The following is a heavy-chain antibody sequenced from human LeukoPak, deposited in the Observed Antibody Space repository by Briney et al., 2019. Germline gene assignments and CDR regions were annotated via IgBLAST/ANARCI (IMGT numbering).Heavy chain of an antibody. CDR2: TYYRSKWYN. V-gene: IGHV6-1*01. D-gene: IGHD2-2*01. Sequence: SQTLSLTCAISGDSVSSISATWNWIRQSPSRGLEWLGRTYYRSKWYNEYAVSVKSRITINPDTSKNPFSLQLNSVAAADTAVYYCARSSTSWVKFDSWGQGPLVTVSS. CDR1: GDSVSSISAT. CDR3: ARSSTSWVKFDS. J-gene: IGHJ4*02.